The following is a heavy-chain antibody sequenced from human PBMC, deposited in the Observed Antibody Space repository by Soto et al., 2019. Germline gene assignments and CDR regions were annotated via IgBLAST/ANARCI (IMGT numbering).Heavy chain of an antibody. J-gene: IGHJ4*02. Sequence: QVQLVQSGAEMKKPGASVKISCKAFGETFTTYYLHWVRQAPGQGLDWMGIINPSSGTTNYAQKFQGRVTMTRDTSTNTFYMELSSLRFDYTAVYYCARGEGWLREDYWGQGTLVSVSS. CDR3: ARGEGWLREDY. V-gene: IGHV1-46*01. CDR1: GETFTTYY. D-gene: IGHD5-12*01. CDR2: INPSSGTT.